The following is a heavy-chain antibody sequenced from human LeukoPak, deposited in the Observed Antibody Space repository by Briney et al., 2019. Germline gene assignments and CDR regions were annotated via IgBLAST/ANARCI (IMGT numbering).Heavy chain of an antibody. V-gene: IGHV3-7*01. CDR2: IKQDGSEK. Sequence: GGSLRLSCAASGFTFSSYWMSWVRQVPGKGLEWVANIKQDGSEKYYVDSVKGRFTISRDNAKNSLYLQMNSLRAEDTAVYYCATLGESSSMDYWGQGTLVTVS. D-gene: IGHD3-16*01. CDR1: GFTFSSYW. CDR3: ATLGESSSMDY. J-gene: IGHJ4*02.